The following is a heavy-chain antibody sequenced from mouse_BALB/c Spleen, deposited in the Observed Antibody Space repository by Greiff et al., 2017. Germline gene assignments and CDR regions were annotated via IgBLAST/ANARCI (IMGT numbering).Heavy chain of an antibody. Sequence: VQRVESGAELAKPGASVKMSCKASGYTFTSYWMHWVKQRPGQGLEWIGYINPSTGYTEYNQKFKDKATLTADKSSSTAYMQLSSLTSEDSAVYYCAREGNYYGSSLDYWGQGTTLTVSS. CDR2: INPSTGYT. V-gene: IGHV1-7*01. CDR3: AREGNYYGSSLDY. J-gene: IGHJ2*01. D-gene: IGHD1-1*01. CDR1: GYTFTSYW.